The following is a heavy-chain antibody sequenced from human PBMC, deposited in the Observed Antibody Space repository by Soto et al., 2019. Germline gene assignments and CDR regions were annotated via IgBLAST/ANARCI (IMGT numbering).Heavy chain of an antibody. D-gene: IGHD3-22*01. V-gene: IGHV1-3*01. CDR3: ARVSYSSGYHFDY. CDR1: GYTYTSYS. CDR2: INAGNGNT. J-gene: IGHJ4*02. Sequence: GASVKVSCKASGYTYTSYSMHWVRQAPGQRLEWMGWINAGNGNTKYSQKFQGRVTITRDTSASTAYMELSSLRSEDTAVYCCARVSYSSGYHFDYWGQGTLVTVSS.